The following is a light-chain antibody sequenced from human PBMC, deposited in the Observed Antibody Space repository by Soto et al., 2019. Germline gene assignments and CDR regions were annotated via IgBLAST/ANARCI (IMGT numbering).Light chain of an antibody. CDR1: QSVSNN. CDR2: DAS. Sequence: ILMTQSPATLSVSPGERATLSCRASQSVSNNLAWYQQKPCQAPRLLIYDASTRATGIPARFSGSGSGTEITLTISGLQSEDFAVYYCKQYNNWPPWTFGQGTKVEIK. CDR3: KQYNNWPPWT. J-gene: IGKJ1*01. V-gene: IGKV3-15*01.